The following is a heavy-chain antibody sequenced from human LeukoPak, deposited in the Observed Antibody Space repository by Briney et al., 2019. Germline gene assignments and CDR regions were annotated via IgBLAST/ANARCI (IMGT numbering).Heavy chain of an antibody. CDR2: ISGSGGST. V-gene: IGHV3-23*01. D-gene: IGHD4-17*01. J-gene: IGHJ4*02. Sequence: GGSLRLSCAASGFTFSSYWMSWVRQAPGKGLEWVSGISGSGGSTYYADSVKGRFTISRDNSKNTLYLQMNSLRAEDTAVYYCAKEIWPTVTTPGWTYFDYWGQGALVTVSS. CDR3: AKEIWPTVTTPGWTYFDY. CDR1: GFTFSSYW.